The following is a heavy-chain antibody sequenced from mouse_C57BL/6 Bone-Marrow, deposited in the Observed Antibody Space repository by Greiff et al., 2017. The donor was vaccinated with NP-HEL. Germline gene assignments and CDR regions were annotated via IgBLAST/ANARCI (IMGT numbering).Heavy chain of an antibody. V-gene: IGHV1-42*01. Sequence: VQLQQSGPELVKPGASVKISCKASGYSFTGYYMNWVKQSPEKSLEWIGEINPSTGGTTYNQKFKAKATLTVDKSSSTAYMQLKSLTSEDSAVYYCARDSNYLYWYFDVWGTGTTVTVSS. CDR1: GYSFTGYY. J-gene: IGHJ1*03. CDR3: ARDSNYLYWYFDV. CDR2: INPSTGGT. D-gene: IGHD2-5*01.